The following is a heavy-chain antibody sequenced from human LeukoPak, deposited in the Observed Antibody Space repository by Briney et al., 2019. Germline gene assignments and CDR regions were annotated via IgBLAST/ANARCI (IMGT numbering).Heavy chain of an antibody. V-gene: IGHV3-33*06. Sequence: GSLRLSCAASGITFSSYAMSWVRQAPGKGLEWVAVIWYDGSNKYYADSVKGRFTISRDNSKNTLYLQMNSLRAEDTAVYYCAKDWGALDYWGQGTLVTVSS. J-gene: IGHJ4*02. CDR1: GITFSSYA. CDR2: IWYDGSNK. CDR3: AKDWGALDY. D-gene: IGHD3-16*01.